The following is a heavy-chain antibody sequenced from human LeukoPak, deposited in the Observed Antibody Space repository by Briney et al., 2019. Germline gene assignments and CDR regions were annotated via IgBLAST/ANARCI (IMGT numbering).Heavy chain of an antibody. D-gene: IGHD3-22*01. CDR2: ISYDGSNK. V-gene: IGHV3-30-3*01. J-gene: IGHJ4*02. CDR1: GFTFSSYA. Sequence: PGGSLRLSCAASGFTFSSYAMHWVRQAPVKGLEWVAVISYDGSNKYYADSVKGRFTISRDNSKNTLYLQMNSLRAEDTAVYYCARDWSNVVTAIWGQGTLVTVSS. CDR3: ARDWSNVVTAI.